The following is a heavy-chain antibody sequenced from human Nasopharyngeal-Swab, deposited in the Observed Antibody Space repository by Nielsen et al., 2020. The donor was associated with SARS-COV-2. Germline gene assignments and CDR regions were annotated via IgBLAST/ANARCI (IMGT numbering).Heavy chain of an antibody. D-gene: IGHD3-16*02. Sequence: SATLSLTCAVSGGSFSGYFWSWIRQPPGKGLEWIGEINHSGSTNYNPSLKSRVTISVDTSKNQFSLKLSSVTAADTAVYYCARNFGYVWGSYRRHYFDYWGQGTLVTVSS. CDR1: GGSFSGYF. CDR2: INHSGST. V-gene: IGHV4-34*01. J-gene: IGHJ4*02. CDR3: ARNFGYVWGSYRRHYFDY.